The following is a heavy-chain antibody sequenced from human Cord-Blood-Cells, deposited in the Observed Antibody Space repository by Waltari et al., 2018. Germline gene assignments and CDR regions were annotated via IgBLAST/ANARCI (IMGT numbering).Heavy chain of an antibody. J-gene: IGHJ4*02. CDR2: ISYDGSNK. CDR1: GSTFRSYG. CDR3: AKDFYSSSWYGDY. D-gene: IGHD6-13*01. Sequence: QVQLVESGGGGVQPGRSRRLAWEASGSTFRSYGLHWVRRAPGKGLEWVAVISYDGSNKYYADSVKGRFTISRDNSKNTLYLQMNSLRAEDTAVYYCAKDFYSSSWYGDYWGQGTLVTVSS. V-gene: IGHV3-30*18.